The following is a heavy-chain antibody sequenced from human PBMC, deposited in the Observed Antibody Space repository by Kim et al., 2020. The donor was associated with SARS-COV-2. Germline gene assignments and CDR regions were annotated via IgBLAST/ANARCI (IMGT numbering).Heavy chain of an antibody. V-gene: IGHV1-46*01. CDR1: GYTFTSYY. J-gene: IGHJ4*02. Sequence: ASVKVSCKASGYTFTSYYMHWVRQAPGQGLEWMGIINPSGGSTSYAQKFQGRVTMTRDTSTSTVYMVLSSLRSEDTVVDYCARDPLRITMVRGYYFDYWGQGTLITVSS. CDR3: ARDPLRITMVRGYYFDY. D-gene: IGHD3-10*01. CDR2: INPSGGST.